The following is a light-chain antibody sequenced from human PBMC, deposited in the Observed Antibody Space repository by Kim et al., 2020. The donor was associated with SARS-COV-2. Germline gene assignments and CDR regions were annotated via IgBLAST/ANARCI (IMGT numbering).Light chain of an antibody. CDR1: SSDVGSYNY. CDR2: DVS. V-gene: IGLV2-11*01. J-gene: IGLJ3*02. Sequence: QSALTQPRSVSGSPGQSVTISCTGTSSDVGSYNYVSWYQHHPGKAPQFMIYDVSKRPSGVPDRFSGSKSGNTASLTISGLQAEDEADYYCCSYAGNHWVFGGGTKVTVL. CDR3: CSYAGNHWV.